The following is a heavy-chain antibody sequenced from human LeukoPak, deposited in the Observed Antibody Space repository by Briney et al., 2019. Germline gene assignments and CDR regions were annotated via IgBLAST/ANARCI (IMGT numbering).Heavy chain of an antibody. CDR2: MNPNSGNT. Sequence: ASVKVSCKASGYTFTSYDINWVRQATGLGLEWMGWMNPNSGNTGYAQKFQGRVTMTRNTSISTAYMELSSLRSEDTAVYYCALIPDAYYDILTCYVYLPWGQGTLVTVSS. V-gene: IGHV1-8*01. D-gene: IGHD3-9*01. CDR3: ALIPDAYYDILTCYVYLP. J-gene: IGHJ4*02. CDR1: GYTFTSYD.